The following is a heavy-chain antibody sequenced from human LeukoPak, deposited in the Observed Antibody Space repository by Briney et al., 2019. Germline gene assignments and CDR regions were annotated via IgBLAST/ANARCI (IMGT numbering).Heavy chain of an antibody. J-gene: IGHJ4*02. V-gene: IGHV3-23*01. Sequence: GGSLRLSCVGSGFTSIAYALTWARQAPGKGLEWVSGISGGGVTTYYADSVKGRFTISRDNSKNTLYLQMNSLRAEDTAVYYCAKIPGGYSSSHFDYWGQGTLVTVSS. CDR3: AKIPGGYSSSHFDY. CDR1: GFTSIAYA. D-gene: IGHD6-13*01. CDR2: ISGGGVTT.